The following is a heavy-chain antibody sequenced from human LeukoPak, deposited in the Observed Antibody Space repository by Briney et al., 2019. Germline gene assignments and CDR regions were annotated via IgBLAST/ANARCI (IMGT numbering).Heavy chain of an antibody. Sequence: SETLSLTCAVYGGSFSGFYWSWLRQPPGKGLEWICEIDHSGSTNYNPSLKSRVTISVDTSKNQFSLNLSSVTAADTAVYYCATTTVVTGRLYRRYWYFDLWGRGTLVTVSS. CDR3: ATTTVVTGRLYRRYWYFDL. J-gene: IGHJ2*01. V-gene: IGHV4-34*01. CDR2: IDHSGST. D-gene: IGHD4-23*01. CDR1: GGSFSGFY.